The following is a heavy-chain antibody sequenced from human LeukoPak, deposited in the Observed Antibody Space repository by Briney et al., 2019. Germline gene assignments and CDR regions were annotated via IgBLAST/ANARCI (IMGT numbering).Heavy chain of an antibody. D-gene: IGHD1-26*01. Sequence: PSETLSLTCAVSGGSISSGGYSWSWIRQPPGKGLAWIGYIYHSGSTYYNPSLKSRVTISVDRSKNQFSLKLSSVTAADTAVYYCARGGWELPEGYLDYWGQGTLVTVSS. CDR3: ARGGWELPEGYLDY. CDR1: GGSISSGGYS. J-gene: IGHJ4*02. CDR2: IYHSGST. V-gene: IGHV4-30-2*01.